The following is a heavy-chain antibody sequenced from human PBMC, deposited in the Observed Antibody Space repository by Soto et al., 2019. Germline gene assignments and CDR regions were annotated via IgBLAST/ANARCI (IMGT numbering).Heavy chain of an antibody. CDR3: ASQPTTYYYYMDV. CDR2: IYYSGST. J-gene: IGHJ6*03. V-gene: IGHV4-39*01. D-gene: IGHD1-1*01. CDR1: GGSISSSSYY. Sequence: QLQLQESGPGLVKPSETLSLTCTVSGGSISSSSYYWGWIRQPPGKRLEWNGSIYYSGSTYYHTYIGGRVAKSVDTFTNQFSLKLRSVTAADAAVYYCASQPTTYYYYMDVWGKGTTVTLSS.